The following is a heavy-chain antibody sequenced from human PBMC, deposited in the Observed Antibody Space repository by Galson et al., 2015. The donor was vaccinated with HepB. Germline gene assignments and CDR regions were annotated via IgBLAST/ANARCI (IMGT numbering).Heavy chain of an antibody. CDR3: ARYYGDYRAFDY. J-gene: IGHJ4*02. D-gene: IGHD4-17*01. Sequence: SLRLSCAASGSTFSSHGMHWVRQAPGKGLEWVALIWFDGSKDYYADSVKGRFTISRDNPKNTLYLQMNSLRAEDTAVYYCARYYGDYRAFDYWGQGTLVTVSS. CDR2: IWFDGSKD. CDR1: GSTFSSHG. V-gene: IGHV3-33*01.